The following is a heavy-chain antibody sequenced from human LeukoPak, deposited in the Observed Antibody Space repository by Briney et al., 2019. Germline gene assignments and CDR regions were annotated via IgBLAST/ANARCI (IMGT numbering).Heavy chain of an antibody. CDR2: ISSSSSYI. D-gene: IGHD6-13*01. Sequence: GGSLRLSCAASGFTFSSYSMNWVRHAPGKRLEWVSYISSSSSYIYYADSVKGRFTMSRDNAKNSLYLQMNSLRAEDTAVYYCAREAAAGHDMDVWGKGTTVTVSS. V-gene: IGHV3-21*01. CDR3: AREAAAGHDMDV. CDR1: GFTFSSYS. J-gene: IGHJ6*03.